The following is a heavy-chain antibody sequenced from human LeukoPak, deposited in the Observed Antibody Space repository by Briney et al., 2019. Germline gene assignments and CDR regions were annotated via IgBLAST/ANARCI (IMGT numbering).Heavy chain of an antibody. J-gene: IGHJ6*02. CDR3: ARGGGRYIYYYYGMDV. V-gene: IGHV4-34*01. CDR1: GGSFSGYY. CDR2: INHSGST. D-gene: IGHD2-15*01. Sequence: SETLSLTCAVYGGSFSGYYWSWIRQPPGKGLGWIGEINHSGSTNYNPSLKSRVTISVDTSKNQFSLKLSSVTAADTAVYYCARGGGRYIYYYYGMDVWGQGTTVTVSS.